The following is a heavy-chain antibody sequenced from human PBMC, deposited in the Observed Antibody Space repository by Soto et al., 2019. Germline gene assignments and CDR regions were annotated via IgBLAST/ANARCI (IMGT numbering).Heavy chain of an antibody. CDR3: ASSSGYYTYFDY. CDR1: GYTFTSYA. D-gene: IGHD3-22*01. V-gene: IGHV1-3*01. J-gene: IGHJ4*02. Sequence: QVQLVQSGAEVKKPGASVKVSCKASGYTFTSYAMHWVRRAPGQRLEWMGWINAGNGNTKYSQKFQGRVTITRDTSASTAYMELSSLRSEDTAVYYCASSSGYYTYFDYWGQGTLVTVSS. CDR2: INAGNGNT.